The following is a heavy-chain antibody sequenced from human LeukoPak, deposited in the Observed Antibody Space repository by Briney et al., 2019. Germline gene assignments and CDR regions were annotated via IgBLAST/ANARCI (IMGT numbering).Heavy chain of an antibody. CDR1: GGTFSSYA. D-gene: IGHD3-10*01. J-gene: IGHJ4*02. CDR3: ARVTMVRGDFDY. V-gene: IGHV1-18*01. Sequence: ASVKVSCKASGGTFSSYAISWVRQAPGQGLEWMGWISAYNGNTNYAQKLQGRVTMTTDTSTSTAYMELRSLRSDDTAVYYCARVTMVRGDFDYWGQGTLVTVSS. CDR2: ISAYNGNT.